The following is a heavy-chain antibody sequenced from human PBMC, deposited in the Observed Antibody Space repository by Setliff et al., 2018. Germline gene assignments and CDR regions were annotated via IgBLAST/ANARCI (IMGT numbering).Heavy chain of an antibody. J-gene: IGHJ4*02. V-gene: IGHV3-74*01. CDR2: IKSDGSNT. D-gene: IGHD2-2*01. Sequence: GESLKISCATSGFTFRDYSLTWVRQAPGKGLEWVSYIKSDGSNTHYADSVEGRFTISRDNAKNTLYLQMNSLRAEDTAVYYCARGGCSATSCLDYWGQGILVTVSS. CDR3: ARGGCSATSCLDY. CDR1: GFTFRDYS.